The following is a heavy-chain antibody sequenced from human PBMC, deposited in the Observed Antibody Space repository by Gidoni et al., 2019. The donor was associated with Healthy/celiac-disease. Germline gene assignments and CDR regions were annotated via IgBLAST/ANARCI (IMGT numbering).Heavy chain of an antibody. Sequence: EVQLVESGGDLVQPGRSLRLSCAASGFTFDDYAMHWVRQAPGKGLEWVSGISWNSDNIDYADSVKGRFTISRDNAKNSLYLQMNSLRVEDTALYYCAKDIRIAAVGTVYMDVWGKGTTVTVS. V-gene: IGHV3-9*01. J-gene: IGHJ6*03. CDR1: GFTFDDYA. CDR2: ISWNSDNI. D-gene: IGHD6-13*01. CDR3: AKDIRIAAVGTVYMDV.